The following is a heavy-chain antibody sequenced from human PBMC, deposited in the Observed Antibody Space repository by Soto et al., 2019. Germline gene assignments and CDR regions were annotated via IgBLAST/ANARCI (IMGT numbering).Heavy chain of an antibody. J-gene: IGHJ4*02. V-gene: IGHV4-39*01. CDR2: IFYSGST. CDR1: GVSISSSSHY. Sequence: ETLALTCAVSGVSISSSSHYWGWIRQPPGKGLEWIGDIFYSGSTYANPSLMSRVTISGDTSRNQVSLTLSSVTARDTAVYYCASRDYDILTGSFSRVYWGQGIPVTVYS. CDR3: ASRDYDILTGSFSRVY. D-gene: IGHD3-9*01.